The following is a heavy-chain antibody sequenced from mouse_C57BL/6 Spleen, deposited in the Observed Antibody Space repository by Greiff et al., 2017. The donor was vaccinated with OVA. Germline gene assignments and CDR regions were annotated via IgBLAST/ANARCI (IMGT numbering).Heavy chain of an antibody. V-gene: IGHV1-50*01. D-gene: IGHD1-1*01. J-gene: IGHJ4*01. CDR2: IDPSDSYT. Sequence: QVQLQQPGAELVKPGASVKLSCKASGYTFTSYWMQWVKQRPGQGLEWIGEIDPSDSYTNYNQKFKGKATLTVDTSSSTAYMQLSSLTSEDSAVYYCARESFITGDAMDYWGQGTSVTVSS. CDR1: GYTFTSYW. CDR3: ARESFITGDAMDY.